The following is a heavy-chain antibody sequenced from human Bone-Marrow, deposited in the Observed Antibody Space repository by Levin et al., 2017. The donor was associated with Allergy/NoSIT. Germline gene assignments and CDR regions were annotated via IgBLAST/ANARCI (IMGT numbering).Heavy chain of an antibody. Sequence: SETLSLSCVVSGFSINTGSYYWAWIRQPPGTGLEWIGSISYTWTTFDNPSLESRVTMSIDPSSSQFSLKLNSVTAADTGIYYCARHNGGDFGYFDVWGRGTRVAVSS. V-gene: IGHV4-39*01. D-gene: IGHD2-8*01. CDR1: GFSINTGSYY. J-gene: IGHJ2*01. CDR2: ISYTWTT. CDR3: ARHNGGDFGYFDV.